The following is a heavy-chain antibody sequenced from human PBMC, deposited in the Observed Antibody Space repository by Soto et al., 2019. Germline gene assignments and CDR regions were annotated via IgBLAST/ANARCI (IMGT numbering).Heavy chain of an antibody. V-gene: IGHV1-18*01. CDR2: ISAYNGNT. D-gene: IGHD4-17*01. CDR1: GYTFTSYG. CDR3: ATDYGDYVWFDP. J-gene: IGHJ5*02. Sequence: ASVKVSCKASGYTFTSYGISWVRQAPGQGLEWMGWISAYNGNTNYAQKLQGRVTMTTDTSTSTAYMELRSLRSDDTAGYYCATDYGDYVWFDPWGQGTLVTVSS.